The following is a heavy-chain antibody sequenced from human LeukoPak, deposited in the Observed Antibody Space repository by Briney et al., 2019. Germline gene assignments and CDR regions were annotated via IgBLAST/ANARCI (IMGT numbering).Heavy chain of an antibody. D-gene: IGHD1-7*01. CDR2: ISYDGSNK. V-gene: IGHV3-30-3*01. Sequence: GGSLRLSCAASGFTFSSYAMHWVRQAPGKGLEWVAVISYDGSNKYYADSVKGRFTISRDNSKNTLYLRMNSLRAEDTAVYYCARDLIPGTTYYYYGMDVWGQGTTVTVSS. CDR3: ARDLIPGTTYYYYGMDV. CDR1: GFTFSSYA. J-gene: IGHJ6*02.